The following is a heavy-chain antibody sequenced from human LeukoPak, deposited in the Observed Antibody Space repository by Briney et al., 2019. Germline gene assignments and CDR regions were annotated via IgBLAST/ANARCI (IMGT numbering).Heavy chain of an antibody. D-gene: IGHD6-13*01. CDR1: GGSISSYY. V-gene: IGHV4-59*08. CDR2: IYYSGST. CDR3: ARQSSSWSDAFDI. Sequence: SETLSLTCTVSGGSISSYYWSWIRQPPGKGLEWIGYIYYSGSTNYNPSLKSRVTISVDTSKNQFSLKLSSVTAADTAVYYCARQSSSWSDAFDIWGQGTMVTVSS. J-gene: IGHJ3*02.